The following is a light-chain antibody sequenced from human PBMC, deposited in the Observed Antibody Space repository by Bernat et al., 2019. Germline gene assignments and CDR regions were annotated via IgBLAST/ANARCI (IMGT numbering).Light chain of an antibody. CDR3: QQYGNSTIT. CDR1: QSVSSSY. V-gene: IGKV3-20*01. J-gene: IGKJ5*01. CDR2: GAS. Sequence: EIVLTQSPGTLSLSPGERATLSCRASQSVSSSYLAWYQQKPGQAPRLLIYGASSRATGIPDRFSGSGSGTDFTLTNSRLEPEDFAVYYCQQYGNSTITFGQGTRLEIK.